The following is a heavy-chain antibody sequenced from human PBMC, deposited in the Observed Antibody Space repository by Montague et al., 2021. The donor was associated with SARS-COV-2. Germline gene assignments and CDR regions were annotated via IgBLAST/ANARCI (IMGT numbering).Heavy chain of an antibody. J-gene: IGHJ6*02. D-gene: IGHD2-2*01. Sequence: SETLSLTCAISGGSFSNYYWSWIRQPPGKGLEWIGEVNQSGTTIYNPSVKSGVTISEDTSKNQFYLRLNSVTAADTAVYYCARVPYRLLFVSRYYGMDVWGQGTTVTVSS. CDR1: GGSFSNYY. CDR2: VNQSGTT. CDR3: ARVPYRLLFVSRYYGMDV. V-gene: IGHV4-34*01.